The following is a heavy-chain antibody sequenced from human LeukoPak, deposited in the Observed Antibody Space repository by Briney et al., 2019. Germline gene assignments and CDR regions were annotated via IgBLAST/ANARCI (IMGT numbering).Heavy chain of an antibody. CDR3: ATYFYGDYGSSHYLDY. CDR2: IYHSGTT. D-gene: IGHD4-17*01. J-gene: IGHJ4*02. Sequence: SGTLSLTCAVSGGSISSSNWYSWARQPPGKGLEWIGEIYHSGTTNYKPSLKSRVTMSVDKSKNQFSLELSSVTAADTAVYYCATYFYGDYGSSHYLDYWGQGILVTVSS. V-gene: IGHV4-4*02. CDR1: GGSISSSNW.